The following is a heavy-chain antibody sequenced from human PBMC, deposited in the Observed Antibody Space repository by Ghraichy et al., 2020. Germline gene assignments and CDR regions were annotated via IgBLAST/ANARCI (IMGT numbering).Heavy chain of an antibody. Sequence: SETLSLTCTVSGGSISSYYWSWIRQPPGKGLEWIGYIYYSGSTNYNPSLKSRVTISVDTSKNQFSLKLSSVTAADTAVYYCAREGSGDYYDSSGFDYWGQGTLVTVSS. V-gene: IGHV4-59*01. CDR1: GGSISSYY. J-gene: IGHJ4*02. CDR2: IYYSGST. CDR3: AREGSGDYYDSSGFDY. D-gene: IGHD3-22*01.